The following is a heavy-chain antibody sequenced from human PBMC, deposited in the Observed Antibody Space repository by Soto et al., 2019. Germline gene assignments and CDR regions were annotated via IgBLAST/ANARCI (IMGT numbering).Heavy chain of an antibody. Sequence: QVQLAQSGAEVKKPGSSVKVSCKASGCTFSIYAINWVRQAPGQGLEWMGGIIPLFGTANYAQKFQGRVTITAAESTTTGYMALRSLSSEDPAVYYCQFAWKEHQPVFAYWGEETLV. CDR2: IIPLFGTA. J-gene: IGHJ4*02. V-gene: IGHV1-69*12. CDR3: QFAWKEHQPVFAY. D-gene: IGHD2-2*01. CDR1: GCTFSIYA.